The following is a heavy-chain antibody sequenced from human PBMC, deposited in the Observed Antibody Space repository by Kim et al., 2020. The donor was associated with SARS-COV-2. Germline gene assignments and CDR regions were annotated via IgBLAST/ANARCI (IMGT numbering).Heavy chain of an antibody. CDR3: AKDHEIATTFDY. V-gene: IGHV3-30*18. CDR1: GFTFSSYG. CDR2: ISYDGSNK. D-gene: IGHD1-1*01. Sequence: GGSLRLSCAASGFTFSSYGMHWVRQAPGKGLEWVAVISYDGSNKYYADSVKGRFTISRDNSKNTLYLQMNSLRAEDTAVYYCAKDHEIATTFDYWGQGTLVTVSS. J-gene: IGHJ4*02.